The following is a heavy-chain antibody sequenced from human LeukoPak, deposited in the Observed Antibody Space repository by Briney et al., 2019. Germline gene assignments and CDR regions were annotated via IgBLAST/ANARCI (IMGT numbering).Heavy chain of an antibody. D-gene: IGHD3-22*01. CDR1: GFTFSAYA. J-gene: IGHJ3*02. Sequence: QPGGSLRLSCAASGFTFSAYAMAWVRQAPGKGLGWVSTISGSGGTTYSADSLKGRFTISRDNSKNILYLQVHSLRAGDTAVYYCAKDYYYDSSGYYYGDAFDIWGQGTMVTVSS. V-gene: IGHV3-23*01. CDR2: ISGSGGTT. CDR3: AKDYYYDSSGYYYGDAFDI.